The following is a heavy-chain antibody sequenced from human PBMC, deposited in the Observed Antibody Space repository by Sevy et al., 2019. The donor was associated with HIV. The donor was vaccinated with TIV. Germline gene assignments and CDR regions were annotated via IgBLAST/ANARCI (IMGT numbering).Heavy chain of an antibody. CDR3: GRAGGCSSGYYDFDY. Sequence: SETLSLTCTVSGGSISSYYWSWIRQPPGKGLEWIGYIYDSGRTNYNPSLKSRVTISVDTSKNQFSLKLSSVTAADTAVYCCGRAGGCSSGYYDFDYWGQGTLVTVSS. D-gene: IGHD3-3*01. CDR1: GGSISSYY. V-gene: IGHV4-59*01. J-gene: IGHJ4*02. CDR2: IYDSGRT.